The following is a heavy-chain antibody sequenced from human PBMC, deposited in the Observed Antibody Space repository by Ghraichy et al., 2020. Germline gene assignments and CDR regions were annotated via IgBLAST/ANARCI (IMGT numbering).Heavy chain of an antibody. V-gene: IGHV4-4*07. CDR1: GGSISSYY. J-gene: IGHJ4*02. CDR3: ARDSGPYYYGSEYYFDY. D-gene: IGHD3-10*01. Sequence: TLSLTCTVSGGSISSYYWSWIRQPAGKGLEWIGRIYTIGSTNYNPSLKSRVTLSVDTSKNQFSLKLSSVTAADTAVYYCARDSGPYYYGSEYYFDYWGQGTLVTVSS. CDR2: IYTIGST.